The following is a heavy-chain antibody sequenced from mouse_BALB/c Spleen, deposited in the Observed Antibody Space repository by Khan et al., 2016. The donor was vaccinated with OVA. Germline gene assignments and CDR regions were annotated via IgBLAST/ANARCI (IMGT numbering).Heavy chain of an antibody. D-gene: IGHD2-12*01. J-gene: IGHJ3*01. CDR3: TRWSYWFAY. V-gene: IGHV1S22*01. Sequence: LQQPGSELVRPGASVKLSCKASGYTFTSYWMHWVKQRPGQGLEWIRDIYPGSGSTNYDEKFKSKATLTVDTSSSTAYMQLSSLTSEDSAVYYCTRWSYWFAYWGQGTLVTVSA. CDR1: GYTFTSYW. CDR2: IYPGSGST.